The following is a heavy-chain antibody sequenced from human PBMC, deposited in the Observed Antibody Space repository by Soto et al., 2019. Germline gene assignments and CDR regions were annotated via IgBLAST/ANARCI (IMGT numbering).Heavy chain of an antibody. CDR3: ARGSTSSSWPPNWFDP. D-gene: IGHD6-13*01. Sequence: GGSLRLSCAASGFTFSSYWMHWVRQAPGKGLVWVSRINSDGSSTSYADSVKGRFTISRDNAKNTLYLQMNSLRAEDTAVYYCARGSTSSSWPPNWFDPWGQGTLVTVSS. J-gene: IGHJ5*02. CDR2: INSDGSST. CDR1: GFTFSSYW. V-gene: IGHV3-74*01.